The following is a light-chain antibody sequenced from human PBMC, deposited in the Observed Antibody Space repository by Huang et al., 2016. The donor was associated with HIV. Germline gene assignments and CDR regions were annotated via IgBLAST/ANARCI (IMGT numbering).Light chain of an antibody. CDR3: QQRSNWHN. Sequence: EIVLTQSPATLSLYPGERATLSCRASQRVSSSLAWYQQKPGQAPRLLIDDASNSATGIPAMFSGSGPETDFTLTISSLEPEDFAVYYCQQRSNWHNFGQGTRLEIK. CDR1: QRVSSS. J-gene: IGKJ5*01. CDR2: DAS. V-gene: IGKV3D-11*01.